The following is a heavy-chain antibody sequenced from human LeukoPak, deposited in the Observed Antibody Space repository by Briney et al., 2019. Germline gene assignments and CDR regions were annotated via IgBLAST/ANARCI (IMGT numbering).Heavy chain of an antibody. V-gene: IGHV3-23*01. CDR3: AKGGSFDWLSKNYYFDY. D-gene: IGHD3-9*01. CDR1: GFTFSIYA. Sequence: PGGSLRLSCAASGFTFSIYAMNWVRQAPGKGLEWVSALSGSGDSTYYADSVKGRFTISRDNSKNTLFLQMNSLRAEDTAVYYCAKGGSFDWLSKNYYFDYWGQGTLVTVSS. J-gene: IGHJ4*02. CDR2: LSGSGDST.